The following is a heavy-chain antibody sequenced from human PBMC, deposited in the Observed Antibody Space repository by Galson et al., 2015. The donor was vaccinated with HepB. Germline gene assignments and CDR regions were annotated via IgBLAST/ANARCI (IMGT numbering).Heavy chain of an antibody. J-gene: IGHJ6*03. CDR3: ARGYYDSSGYRYYYYYYMDV. Sequence: SVKVSCKASGYTFTSYAMHWVRQAPGQRLEWMGWINAGNGNTKYSQKFQGRVTITRDTSASTAYMELSSLRSEDTAVYYCARGYYDSSGYRYYYYYYMDVWGKGTTVTVSS. CDR2: INAGNGNT. V-gene: IGHV1-3*01. CDR1: GYTFTSYA. D-gene: IGHD3-22*01.